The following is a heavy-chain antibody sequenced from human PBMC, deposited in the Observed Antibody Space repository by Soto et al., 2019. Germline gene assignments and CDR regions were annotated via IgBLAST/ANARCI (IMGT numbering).Heavy chain of an antibody. CDR3: AKATTNGGWFNPFDS. CDR1: GXSFVNYA. Sequence: GSLRLCCAASGXSFVNYAMNWVRQAPGKGLEWVSGLSGSGTSTYYADSVKGRFTISRDNSRYTLFLQMNSMTADDTAVYYCAKATTNGGWFNPFDSWGQGALATVSS. D-gene: IGHD6-19*01. CDR2: LSGSGTST. J-gene: IGHJ4*02. V-gene: IGHV3-23*01.